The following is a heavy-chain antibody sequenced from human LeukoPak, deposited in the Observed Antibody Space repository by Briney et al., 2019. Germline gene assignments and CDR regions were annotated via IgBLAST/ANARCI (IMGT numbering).Heavy chain of an antibody. CDR3: ARAADAFDI. Sequence: GGSLRLSCAASGFTFSSYAVHWVRQAPGKGLEWVAVISYDGSNKYYADSVKGRFTISRDNSKNTLYLQMNSLRAEDTAVYYCARAADAFDIWGQGTMVTVSS. CDR1: GFTFSSYA. CDR2: ISYDGSNK. V-gene: IGHV3-30-3*01. J-gene: IGHJ3*02.